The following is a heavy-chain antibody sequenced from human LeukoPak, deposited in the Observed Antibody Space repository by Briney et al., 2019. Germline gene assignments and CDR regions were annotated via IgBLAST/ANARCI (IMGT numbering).Heavy chain of an antibody. CDR3: ARNGGWFGEFQNYYGMDV. CDR1: GFTFSNYA. V-gene: IGHV3-30*04. J-gene: IGHJ6*04. CDR2: ISYDGSNK. D-gene: IGHD3-10*01. Sequence: GRSLRLSCAASGFTFSNYAMHWVRQAPGKGLEWVAVISYDGSNKYYADSVKGRFTISRDNSKNTLYLQMNSLRAEDTAVYYCARNGGWFGEFQNYYGMDVWGKGTTVTVSS.